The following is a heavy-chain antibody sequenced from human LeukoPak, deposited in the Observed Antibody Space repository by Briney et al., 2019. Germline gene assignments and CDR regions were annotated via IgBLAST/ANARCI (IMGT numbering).Heavy chain of an antibody. CDR1: GFAFSTYS. CDR2: ISTSSSYM. Sequence: GGSLRLSCAASGFAFSTYSMNWVRQAPGKGLEWVSSISTSSSYMHYADSVKGRFTISRDNAKNSLYLQMNSLRAEDTAVYYCARDFPRDNDAFDIWGQGTMVTVSS. V-gene: IGHV3-21*01. CDR3: ARDFPRDNDAFDI. J-gene: IGHJ3*02.